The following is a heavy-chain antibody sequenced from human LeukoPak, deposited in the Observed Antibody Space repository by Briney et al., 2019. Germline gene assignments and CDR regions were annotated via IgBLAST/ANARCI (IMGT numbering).Heavy chain of an antibody. CDR2: IYSGGST. Sequence: GGSLRLSCAASGFTVSSNYMSWVRQAPGKGLEWVSVIYSGGSTYYADSVKGRFTISRDNSKNTLYLQMNSLRAEDTAVYYCARASAEYYYGSGSYYPPEYYFDYWGQGTLVTVSS. CDR1: GFTVSSNY. J-gene: IGHJ4*02. CDR3: ARASAEYYYGSGSYYPPEYYFDY. V-gene: IGHV3-66*01. D-gene: IGHD3-10*01.